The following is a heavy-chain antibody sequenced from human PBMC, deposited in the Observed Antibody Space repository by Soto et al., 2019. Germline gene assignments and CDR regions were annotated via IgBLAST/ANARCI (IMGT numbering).Heavy chain of an antibody. D-gene: IGHD6-25*01. J-gene: IGHJ2*01. CDR3: ARTAEGDTPRTHWYFDL. CDR1: GFPINVTY. CDR2: LYADGST. V-gene: IGHV3-53*01. Sequence: LRLSCAASGFPINVTYLSWVRQAPGKGLEWLSVLYADGSTYYIDSVKGRFRISRDNAKNTLYLQMDNLRADDTAMYFCARTAEGDTPRTHWYFDLWGRGTPVTVSS.